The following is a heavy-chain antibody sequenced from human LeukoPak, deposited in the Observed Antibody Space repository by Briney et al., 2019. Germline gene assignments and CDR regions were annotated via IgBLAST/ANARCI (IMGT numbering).Heavy chain of an antibody. CDR2: INHSGST. D-gene: IGHD6-13*01. J-gene: IGHJ4*02. Sequence: SEALSLTCAVYGGSFSGYYWSWIRQPPGKGLEWIGEINHSGSTNYNPSLKSRVTISVDTSKNQFSLKLSSVTAADTAVYYCALSSSWYGDGLDYWGQGTLVTVSS. CDR3: ALSSSWYGDGLDY. CDR1: GGSFSGYY. V-gene: IGHV4-34*01.